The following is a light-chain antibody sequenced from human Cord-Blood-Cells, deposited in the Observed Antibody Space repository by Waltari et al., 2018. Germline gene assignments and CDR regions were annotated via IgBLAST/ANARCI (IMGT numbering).Light chain of an antibody. CDR1: SSDVGGYTY. CDR3: SSYAGSNNWV. V-gene: IGLV2-8*01. J-gene: IGLJ3*02. CDR2: EVS. Sequence: QSALTQPPSASGSPGQSVTISCTGTSSDVGGYTYASWYQRHPGKAPNLMIYEVSNRPSGVPDRFSGSKSGNSASLTVSGLQAEDEADYYCSSYAGSNNWVFGGGTKLTVL.